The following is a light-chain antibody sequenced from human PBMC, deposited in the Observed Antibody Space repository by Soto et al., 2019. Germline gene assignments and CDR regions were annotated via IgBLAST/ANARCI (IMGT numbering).Light chain of an antibody. CDR1: QSVSSN. CDR2: GAS. CDR3: QQYDNWPLA. V-gene: IGKV3-15*01. Sequence: EIVMTQSPATLSVSPGERATLSCTASQSVSSNLAWYQQKPGQAPRLLIYGASPRATGIPARFSGSGSGTEVTLTISSLQSEDFAVYYCQQYDNWPLAFGGGTKVEIK. J-gene: IGKJ4*01.